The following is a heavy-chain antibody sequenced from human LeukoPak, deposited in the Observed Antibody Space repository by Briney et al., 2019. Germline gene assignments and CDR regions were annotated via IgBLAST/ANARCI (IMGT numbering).Heavy chain of an antibody. D-gene: IGHD4-17*01. CDR2: IYYGGST. V-gene: IGHV4-31*03. CDR3: ARVSTVTTNYFDY. Sequence: PSQTLSLTCTVSGGSISSGGYYWSWIRQHPGKGLEWIGYIYYGGSTYYNPSLKSRVTISVDTSKNQFSLKLSSVTAADTAVYYCARVSTVTTNYFDYWGQGTLVTVSS. CDR1: GGSISSGGYY. J-gene: IGHJ4*02.